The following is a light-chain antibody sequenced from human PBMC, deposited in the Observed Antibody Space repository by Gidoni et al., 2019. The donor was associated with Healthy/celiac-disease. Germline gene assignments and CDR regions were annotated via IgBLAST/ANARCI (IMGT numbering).Light chain of an antibody. Sequence: EIVMTQSPATLSVSPGERATLSCRASQSVSSNLAWYQQKPGQAPRLLIYGASTRATGIPARFTLTISSLQSEDFAVYYCQQYNNWLYTFGQGTKLEIK. V-gene: IGKV3-15*01. CDR2: GAS. CDR1: QSVSSN. CDR3: QQYNNWLYT. J-gene: IGKJ2*01.